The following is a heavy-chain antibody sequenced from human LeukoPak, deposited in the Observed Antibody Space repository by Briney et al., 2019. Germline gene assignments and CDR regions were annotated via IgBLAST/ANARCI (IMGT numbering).Heavy chain of an antibody. J-gene: IGHJ3*02. Sequence: ASVKVSCKASGGTFSNYDISWVRQAPGQGLEWMGGIIPIFGTSNYAQKFQGRVTIIADKSTSTAYMELSSLRSEDTAVYYCARRYCTNGVCYHDRGAFDIWGQGTMVPVSS. V-gene: IGHV1-69*06. CDR1: GGTFSNYD. CDR2: IIPIFGTS. D-gene: IGHD2-8*01. CDR3: ARRYCTNGVCYHDRGAFDI.